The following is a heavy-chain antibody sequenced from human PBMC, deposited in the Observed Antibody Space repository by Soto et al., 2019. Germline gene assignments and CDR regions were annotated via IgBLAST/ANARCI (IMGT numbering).Heavy chain of an antibody. J-gene: IGHJ4*02. Sequence: SETLSLTCTVSGGSISSGDYYWSWIRQPPGKGLEWIGYIYYSGSTYYNPSLKSRVTISVDTSKNQFSLKLSSVTAADTAVYYCARVSGWFGGFARAYYFDYWGQGTLVTVSS. CDR1: GGSISSGDYY. CDR2: IYYSGST. CDR3: ARVSGWFGGFARAYYFDY. V-gene: IGHV4-30-4*01. D-gene: IGHD3-10*01.